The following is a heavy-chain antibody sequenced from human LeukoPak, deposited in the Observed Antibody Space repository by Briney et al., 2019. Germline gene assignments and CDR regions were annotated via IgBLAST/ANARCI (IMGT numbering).Heavy chain of an antibody. CDR1: GFTFSSYE. D-gene: IGHD3-16*01. V-gene: IGHV3-13*01. Sequence: GGSLRLSCAASGFTFSSYEMHWVRQATGKGLEWVSGIGTAGDTYYPDSVKGRFTISREDDKNSLYLQMHSLRAGDTAVYYCVRDLTGENAFDIWGQGTTVTVSS. J-gene: IGHJ3*02. CDR2: IGTAGDT. CDR3: VRDLTGENAFDI.